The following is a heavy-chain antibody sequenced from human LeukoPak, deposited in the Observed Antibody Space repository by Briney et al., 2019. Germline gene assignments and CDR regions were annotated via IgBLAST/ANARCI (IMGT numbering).Heavy chain of an antibody. CDR2: IYYSGST. Sequence: SETLSLTRTVSGGSISSYYWSWIRQPPGKGLEWIGYIYYSGSTNYNPSLKSRVTISVDTSKNQFSLKLSSVTAADTAVYYCARDGPPDILTGTYYGMDVWGKGTTVTVSS. V-gene: IGHV4-59*01. CDR3: ARDGPPDILTGTYYGMDV. CDR1: GGSISSYY. D-gene: IGHD3-9*01. J-gene: IGHJ6*04.